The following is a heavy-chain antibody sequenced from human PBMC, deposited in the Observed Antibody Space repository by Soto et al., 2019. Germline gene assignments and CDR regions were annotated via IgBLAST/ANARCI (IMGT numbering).Heavy chain of an antibody. Sequence: ASVKVSCKASGYTFTGYYMHWVRQAPGQGLEWMGWINPNSGGTNYAQKFQGWVTMTRDTSISTAYMELSRLRSDDTAVYYCARGAISSGWAPHNDYWGQGTLVTVSS. D-gene: IGHD6-19*01. CDR2: INPNSGGT. J-gene: IGHJ4*02. V-gene: IGHV1-2*04. CDR3: ARGAISSGWAPHNDY. CDR1: GYTFTGYY.